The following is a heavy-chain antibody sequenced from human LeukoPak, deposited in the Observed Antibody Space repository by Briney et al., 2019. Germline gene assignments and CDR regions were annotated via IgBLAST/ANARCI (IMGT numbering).Heavy chain of an antibody. D-gene: IGHD3-3*01. CDR1: GYTFTSYD. V-gene: IGHV1-8*03. CDR2: MNPNSGNT. CDR3: ARRYYDFWSGYRIFDY. J-gene: IGHJ4*02. Sequence: EASVKVSCKASGYTFTSYDINWVRQATGQGLEWMGWMNPNSGNTGYAQKFQGRVTITRNTSISTAYMELSSLRSEDTAVYYCARRYYDFWSGYRIFDYWGQGTLVTVSS.